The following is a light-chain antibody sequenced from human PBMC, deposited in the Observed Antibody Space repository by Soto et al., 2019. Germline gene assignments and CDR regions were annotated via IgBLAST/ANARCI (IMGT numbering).Light chain of an antibody. CDR3: SSYTGGNPSYV. Sequence: QSALTQPPSASGSPGQSVTISCTGTRNDIGAYEFVSWYQHHPGKAPKLIIYEVVQRPSGVPDRFSGSKSGNTASLTVSGLQAEVEADYYCSSYTGGNPSYVFGTGTKVTVL. CDR1: RNDIGAYEF. CDR2: EVV. V-gene: IGLV2-8*01. J-gene: IGLJ1*01.